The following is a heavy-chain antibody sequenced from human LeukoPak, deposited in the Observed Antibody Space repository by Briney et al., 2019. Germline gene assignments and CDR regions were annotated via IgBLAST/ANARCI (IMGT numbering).Heavy chain of an antibody. CDR3: TRVRAAADHYYMDV. J-gene: IGHJ6*03. Sequence: PGGSLRLSCAASGFTFSNHGMNWVRQAPGKGLEWVGFIRSKAYGGTTEYAASVKGRFTISRDDSKSIAYLQMNSLKTEDTAVYYCTRVRAAADHYYMDVWGKGTTATISS. V-gene: IGHV3-49*04. D-gene: IGHD2-2*01. CDR1: GFTFSNHG. CDR2: IRSKAYGGTT.